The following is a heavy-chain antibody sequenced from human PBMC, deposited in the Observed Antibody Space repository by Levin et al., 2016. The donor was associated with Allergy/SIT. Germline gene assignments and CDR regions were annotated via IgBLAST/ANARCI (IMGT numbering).Heavy chain of an antibody. V-gene: IGHV3-23*01. CDR2: ISGSGGST. D-gene: IGHD4-23*01. CDR3: ARVPPVVTTPGYDY. J-gene: IGHJ4*02. Sequence: GGSLRLSCAASGFTFSSYAMSWVRQAPGKGLEWVSAISGSGGSTYYADSVKGRFTISRDNSKNTLYLQMNSLRAEDTAVYYCARVPPVVTTPGYDYWGQGTLVTVSS. CDR1: GFTFSSYA.